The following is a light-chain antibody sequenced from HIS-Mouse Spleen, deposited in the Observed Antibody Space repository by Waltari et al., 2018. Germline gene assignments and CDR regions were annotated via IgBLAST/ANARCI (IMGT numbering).Light chain of an antibody. CDR3: CSYAGSRYV. CDR1: SSDVGGYTY. J-gene: IGLJ1*01. V-gene: IGLV2-11*01. CDR2: DVS. Sequence: QSALTQPRSVYGSPGQSVTISSTGTSSDVGGYTYVPWYQQHPGKAPKLMIYDVSKRPSGVPDRFSGSKSGNTASLTISGLQAEDEADYYCCSYAGSRYVFGTGTKVTVL.